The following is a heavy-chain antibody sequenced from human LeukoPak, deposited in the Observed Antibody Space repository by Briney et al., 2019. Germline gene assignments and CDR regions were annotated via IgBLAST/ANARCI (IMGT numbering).Heavy chain of an antibody. Sequence: ASVKVSCKASGYTFTGYYMHWVRQAPGQGLEWMGWINPNSGGTNYAQKFQGRVTMTRDTSISTAYMELSRLRSDDTAVYYCARDVGGYSYGYRPTELYWYFDHWGRGTRVTVSS. CDR3: ARDVGGYSYGYRPTELYWYFDH. CDR2: INPNSGGT. J-gene: IGHJ2*01. D-gene: IGHD5-18*01. CDR1: GYTFTGYY. V-gene: IGHV1-2*02.